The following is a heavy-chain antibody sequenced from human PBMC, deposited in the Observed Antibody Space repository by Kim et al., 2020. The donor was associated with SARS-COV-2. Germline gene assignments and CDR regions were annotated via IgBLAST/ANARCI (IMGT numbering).Heavy chain of an antibody. Sequence: ADSVKGRLTSSRDNSKNTLYLQMNSLRAEDTAVYYCANGSPKYFYYGMDVWGQGTTVTVSS. J-gene: IGHJ6*02. D-gene: IGHD2-15*01. CDR3: ANGSPKYFYYGMDV. V-gene: IGHV3-30*02.